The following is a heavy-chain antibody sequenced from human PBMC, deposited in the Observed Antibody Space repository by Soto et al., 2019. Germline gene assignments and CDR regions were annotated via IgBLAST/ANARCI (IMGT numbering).Heavy chain of an antibody. CDR2: FYYSGIT. CDR3: AADSSTYQGNTFDF. CDR1: GGSISTGGHY. V-gene: IGHV4-61*08. J-gene: IGHJ4*02. D-gene: IGHD2-2*01. Sequence: SETLSLTCTVTGGSISTGGHYWSWIRQPPGKGLEWIGYFYYSGITNYNPSLKSRVTISVDTSKTQFSLKLSSVTAADTAVYYSAADSSTYQGNTFDFWGQGTLVTVYS.